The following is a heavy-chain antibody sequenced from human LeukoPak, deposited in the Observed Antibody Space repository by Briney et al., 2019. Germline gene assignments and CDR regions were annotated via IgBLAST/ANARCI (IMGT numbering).Heavy chain of an antibody. CDR3: AKGRGGVPFDY. CDR1: GFTFRSYA. CDR2: ISGIGSST. D-gene: IGHD3-10*01. J-gene: IGHJ4*02. V-gene: IGHV3-23*01. Sequence: GSLRLSCAASGFTFRSYAMSWVRQAPGKGLEWVSAISGIGSSTYYADSVKGRFTISRDNSKNTLFLQMSSLRAEDTAVYYCAKGRGGVPFDYWGQGTLVTVSS.